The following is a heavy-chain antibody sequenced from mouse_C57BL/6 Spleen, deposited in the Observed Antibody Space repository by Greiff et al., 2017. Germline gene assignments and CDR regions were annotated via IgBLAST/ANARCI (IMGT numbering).Heavy chain of an antibody. V-gene: IGHV1-74*01. Sequence: VQLQQPGAELVKPGASVKVSCKASGYTFTSYWMHWVKPRPGQGLEWIGRIHPADSDTNYNHKFKGQATLSVDKSSSTAYMQRSSLTSEDSAVYYGAIGTGTDDWGPGTTLTVSS. J-gene: IGHJ2*01. CDR3: AIGTGTDD. CDR1: GYTFTSYW. CDR2: IHPADSDT. D-gene: IGHD4-1*01.